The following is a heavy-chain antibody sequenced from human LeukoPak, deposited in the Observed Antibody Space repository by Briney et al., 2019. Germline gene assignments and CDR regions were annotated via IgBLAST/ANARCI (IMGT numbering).Heavy chain of an antibody. J-gene: IGHJ5*02. CDR3: AKAGVTTYYYDGSGYYLNWFDP. CDR2: ISGSGGST. CDR1: GFTFSSYA. Sequence: PGGSLRLSCAASGFTFSSYAMSWVRQAPGKGLEWVSAISGSGGSTYYADSVKGRFTISRDNSKNTLYLQMNSLRAEDTAVYYCAKAGVTTYYYDGSGYYLNWFDPWGQGTLVTVSS. V-gene: IGHV3-23*01. D-gene: IGHD3-22*01.